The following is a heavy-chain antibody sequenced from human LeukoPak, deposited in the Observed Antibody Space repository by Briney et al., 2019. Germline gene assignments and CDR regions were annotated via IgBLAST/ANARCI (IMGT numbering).Heavy chain of an antibody. V-gene: IGHV3-48*04. CDR3: ARDYCSSTSCWFGY. D-gene: IGHD2-2*01. CDR2: IRSSSSTI. J-gene: IGHJ4*02. Sequence: GGSLRLSCAASGFTFSSYSMKWVRQAPGKGLEWVSYIRSSSSTIYYADSVKGRFTISRDNAKNSLYLQMNSLRAEDTAVYYCARDYCSSTSCWFGYWGQGTLVTVS. CDR1: GFTFSSYS.